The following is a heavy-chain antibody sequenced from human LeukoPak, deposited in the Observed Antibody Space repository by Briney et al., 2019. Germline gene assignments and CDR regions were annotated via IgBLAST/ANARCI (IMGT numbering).Heavy chain of an antibody. Sequence: KGSETLSLTCAVYGGSSSGYYWSWIRQPPGKGLEWIGEINHSGSTNYNPSLKSRVTISVDTSKNQFSLKLSSVTAADTAVYYCARQSAAGNDYWGQGTLVTVSS. D-gene: IGHD6-13*01. CDR1: GGSSSGYY. J-gene: IGHJ4*02. CDR2: INHSGST. V-gene: IGHV4-34*01. CDR3: ARQSAAGNDY.